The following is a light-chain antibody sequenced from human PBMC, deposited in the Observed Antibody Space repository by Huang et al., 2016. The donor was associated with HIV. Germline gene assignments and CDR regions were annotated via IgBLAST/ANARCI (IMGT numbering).Light chain of an antibody. CDR1: RSVSTN. J-gene: IGKJ4*01. CDR2: GSS. V-gene: IGKV3-15*01. CDR3: HQYNNWLLS. Sequence: EIVMTQSPATLSVSPGQRVTLSCRANRSVSTNLAWYQNRHGQAPRLLIYGSSTRAPGIPARFSGSGSGTDFALTISSLQSEDFALYYCHQYNNWLLSFGGGTRV.